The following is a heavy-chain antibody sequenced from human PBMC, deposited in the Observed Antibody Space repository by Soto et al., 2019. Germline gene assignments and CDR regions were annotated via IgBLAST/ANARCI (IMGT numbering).Heavy chain of an antibody. D-gene: IGHD2-8*01. J-gene: IGHJ4*02. CDR1: GDSISSDRW. V-gene: IGHV4-4*02. CDR2: IYYSRST. CDR3: ATKPNGLYYFDY. Sequence: SETLSLTCAVSGDSISSDRWWSWVRQPPGKGLEWIGEIYYSRSTKYNPSLKSRVIISVDRSRNQFSLRLSSVTAADTALYYCATKPNGLYYFDYWGQGALVTVSS.